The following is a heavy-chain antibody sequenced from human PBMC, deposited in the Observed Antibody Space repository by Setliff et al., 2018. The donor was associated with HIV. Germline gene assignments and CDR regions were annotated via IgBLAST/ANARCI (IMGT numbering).Heavy chain of an antibody. CDR2: INHSGRT. CDR1: GYSISSGYY. V-gene: IGHV4-34*01. D-gene: IGHD6-19*01. CDR3: ARGVRDNSGWSSYYFDY. J-gene: IGHJ4*02. Sequence: SETLSLTCAVSGYSISSGYYWNWIRQPPGKGLEWIGEINHSGRTNYNPSLESRVTTSVDTSKKQFSLRLTSVTAADTAVYYCARGVRDNSGWSSYYFDYWGQGTLVTVSS.